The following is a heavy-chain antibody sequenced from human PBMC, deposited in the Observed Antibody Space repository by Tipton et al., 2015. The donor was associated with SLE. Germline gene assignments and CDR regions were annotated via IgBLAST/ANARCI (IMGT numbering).Heavy chain of an antibody. CDR2: IDNSGST. J-gene: IGHJ4*02. CDR3: ARVALGGVDY. Sequence: TLSLTCTVSGGSISSYYWSWIRQPPGKGLEYIGYIDNSGSTNYNPSLKSRVTISIDTSKNQFSLKLSSVTAADTAVYYCARVALGGVDYWGQGTLVTVSS. D-gene: IGHD3-16*01. CDR1: GGSISSYY. V-gene: IGHV4-59*01.